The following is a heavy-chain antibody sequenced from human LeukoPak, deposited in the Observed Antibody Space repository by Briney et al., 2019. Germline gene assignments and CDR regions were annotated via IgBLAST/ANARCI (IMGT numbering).Heavy chain of an antibody. Sequence: GGSLRLSCAASGFTFSSYGMHWVRQAPGKGLEWVAVISYDGSNKYYADSVKGRFTISRDNSKNTLYLQMNSLRAEDTAVYYCAKGGEYSGSYFWIGFDAFDIWGQGTMVTVSS. J-gene: IGHJ3*02. CDR1: GFTFSSYG. CDR2: ISYDGSNK. V-gene: IGHV3-30*18. CDR3: AKGGEYSGSYFWIGFDAFDI. D-gene: IGHD1-26*01.